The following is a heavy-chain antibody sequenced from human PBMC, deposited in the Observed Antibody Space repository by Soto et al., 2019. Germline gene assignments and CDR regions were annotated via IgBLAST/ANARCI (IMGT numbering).Heavy chain of an antibody. D-gene: IGHD3-16*01. V-gene: IGHV3-33*01. CDR2: IWYDGSHQ. J-gene: IGHJ5*02. CDR3: ARDRLITYGAKIAPDH. CDR1: GFTFSDFG. Sequence: GGSLRLSCKASGFTFSDFGMHWVLQAPGKGLEWVSAIWYDGSHQYYADPVRGRFTTSRDNSNNTLFLQMNSLRVEDTAVYYCARDRLITYGAKIAPDHWGQGALVTVSS.